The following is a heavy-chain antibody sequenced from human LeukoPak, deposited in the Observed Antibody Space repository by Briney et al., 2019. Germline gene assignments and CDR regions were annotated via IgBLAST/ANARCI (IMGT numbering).Heavy chain of an antibody. V-gene: IGHV3-30*04. J-gene: IGHJ4*02. CDR2: ISYDGSNK. Sequence: PGRSLRLSCAASGFTFSSYAMHWVRQAPGKGLEWVAVISYDGSNKYYADSVKGRFTISRDNPKNTLYLQMNSLRAEDTAVYYCASAAIAVADYWGQGTLVTVSS. CDR3: ASAAIAVADY. CDR1: GFTFSSYA. D-gene: IGHD6-19*01.